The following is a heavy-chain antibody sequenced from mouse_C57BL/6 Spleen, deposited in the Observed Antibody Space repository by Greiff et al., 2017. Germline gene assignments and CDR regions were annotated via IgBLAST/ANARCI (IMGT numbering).Heavy chain of an antibody. CDR3: ARGREDYYAMDC. Sequence: VQGVESGAELARPGASVKLSCKASGYTFTSYGISWVKQRTGQGLEWIGEIYPRSGNTYYNEKFKGKATLTADKSSSTAYMELSSLTSEDSAVYCCARGREDYYAMDCWGKGASVTVSS. CDR2: IYPRSGNT. CDR1: GYTFTSYG. V-gene: IGHV1-81*01. J-gene: IGHJ4*01.